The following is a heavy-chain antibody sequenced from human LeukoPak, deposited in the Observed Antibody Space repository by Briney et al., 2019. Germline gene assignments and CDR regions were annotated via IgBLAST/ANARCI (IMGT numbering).Heavy chain of an antibody. V-gene: IGHV1-69*13. CDR1: GGTFSSYA. CDR3: ARLAQQPDDGMDV. J-gene: IGHJ6*02. D-gene: IGHD6-13*01. Sequence: SVKVSCKASGGTFSSYAISWVRQAPGQGLEWMGGIIPIFGTANYAQKFQGRVTITADESTSTAYMELSSLRSEDTAMYYCARLAQQPDDGMDVWGQGTTVTVSS. CDR2: IIPIFGTA.